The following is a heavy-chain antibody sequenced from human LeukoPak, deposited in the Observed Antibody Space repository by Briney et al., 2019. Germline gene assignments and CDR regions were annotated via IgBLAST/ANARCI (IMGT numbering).Heavy chain of an antibody. V-gene: IGHV4-59*01. CDR1: GGSISSYY. CDR2: IYYSGST. J-gene: IGHJ3*02. CDR3: AGRLWRRDGYNLSAFDI. Sequence: SETLSLTCTVSGGSISSYYWNWIRQPPGKGLEWIGYIYYSGSTNYNPSLKSRVTISVDTSKDQFSLKLSSVTAADTAVYYCAGRLWRRDGYNLSAFDIWGQGTMVTVSS. D-gene: IGHD5-24*01.